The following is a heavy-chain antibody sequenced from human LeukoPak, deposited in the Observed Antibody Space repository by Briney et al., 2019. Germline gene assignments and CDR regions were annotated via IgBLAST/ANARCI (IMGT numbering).Heavy chain of an antibody. J-gene: IGHJ6*02. CDR3: ARAVGATNYYYYGMDV. CDR2: IIPILGIA. D-gene: IGHD1-26*01. V-gene: IGHV1-69*02. CDR1: GGTFSSYT. Sequence: ASVKVSCKASGGTFSSYTISWVRQAPGQGLEWMGRIIPILGIANYAQKFQGRVTITADKSTSTAYMELSSLRSEDTAVYYCARAVGATNYYYYGMDVRGQGTTVTVSS.